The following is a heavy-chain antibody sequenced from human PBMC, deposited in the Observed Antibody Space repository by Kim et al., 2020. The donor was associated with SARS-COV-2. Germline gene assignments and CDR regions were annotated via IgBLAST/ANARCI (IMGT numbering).Heavy chain of an antibody. CDR3: ARAESYYYDSSGYYRNYYFDY. J-gene: IGHJ4*02. Sequence: SETLSLTCTVSGGSISSGGYYWSWIRQHPGKGLEWIGYIYYSGSTYYNPSLKSRVTISVDTSKNQFSLKLSSVTAADTAVYYCARAESYYYDSSGYYRNYYFDYWGQGTLVTVSS. D-gene: IGHD3-22*01. CDR2: IYYSGST. CDR1: GGSISSGGYY. V-gene: IGHV4-31*03.